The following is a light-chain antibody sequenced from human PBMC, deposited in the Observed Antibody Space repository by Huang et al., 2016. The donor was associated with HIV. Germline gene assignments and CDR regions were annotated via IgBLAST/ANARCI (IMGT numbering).Light chain of an antibody. CDR1: QSVSIN. V-gene: IGKV3-15*01. CDR2: GAS. J-gene: IGKJ1*01. CDR3: QQYDHWPVT. Sequence: EIVMTQSPGTLSVSPGERATLSCRASQSVSINVAWYQQKPGQAPRRLIYGASSRATVIPPKFSGSGSGAAFTLTISSLQSEDFAVYYCQQYDHWPVTFGQGTRVEIK.